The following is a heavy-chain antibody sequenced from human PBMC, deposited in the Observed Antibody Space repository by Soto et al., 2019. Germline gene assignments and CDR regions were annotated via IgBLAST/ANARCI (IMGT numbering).Heavy chain of an antibody. CDR3: ARAPRGNYGYPSYFXY. CDR1: GGSIISYY. V-gene: IGHV4-59*01. J-gene: IGHJ4*02. Sequence: SETLSLTCTVSGGSIISYYWSWIRQPPGKGLEWIGYIYYSGSTNYNPSLKSRVTISVDTSKNQFSLKLSSVTAADTAVYYCARAPRGNYGYPSYFXYWGQGTLVXVS. CDR2: IYYSGST. D-gene: IGHD3-10*01.